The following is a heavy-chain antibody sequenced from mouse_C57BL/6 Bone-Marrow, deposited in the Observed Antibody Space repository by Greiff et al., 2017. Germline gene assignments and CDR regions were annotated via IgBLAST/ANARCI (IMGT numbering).Heavy chain of an antibody. CDR3: ANSDDYDNYTVDY. D-gene: IGHD2-4*01. CDR1: GYTFTNYW. V-gene: IGHV1-64*01. CDR2: MHPNGGSP. Sequence: VQLQQPGAELVKPGASVKLSCKASGYTFTNYWMHWVKQRPGQGLEWIGMMHPNGGSPDYNEKFKSEATLSVDKSSRTAYMERRSLTSEDSAVYYCANSDDYDNYTVDYWGQGNSVTVSS. J-gene: IGHJ4*01.